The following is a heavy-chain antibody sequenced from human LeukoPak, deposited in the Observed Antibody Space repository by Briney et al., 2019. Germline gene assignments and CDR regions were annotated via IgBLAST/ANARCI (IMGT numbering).Heavy chain of an antibody. CDR1: GGSFSGYY. Sequence: SETLSLTCAVYGGSFSGYYWSWICQPPGKGLEWIGEINHSGSTNYNPSLKSRVTISVDTSKNQFSLKLSSVTAADTAVYYCARSGSSWFHNWFDPWGQGTLVTVSS. V-gene: IGHV4-34*01. D-gene: IGHD6-13*01. J-gene: IGHJ5*02. CDR3: ARSGSSWFHNWFDP. CDR2: INHSGST.